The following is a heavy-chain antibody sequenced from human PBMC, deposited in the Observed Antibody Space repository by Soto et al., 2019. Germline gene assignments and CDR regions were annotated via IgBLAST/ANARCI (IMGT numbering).Heavy chain of an antibody. Sequence: EVQMVESGGGLVQPGGSLRLSCAASGFSFSTYWMYWVRQAPGKGLEWVANVNEDGTEKNYVDSVKGRFTISRDNAKKSLYRKGSGGRATPAALYYCTHTWGGGKGPLVPVS. D-gene: IGHD3-16*01. CDR3: THTWG. V-gene: IGHV3-7*01. J-gene: IGHJ4*02. CDR2: VNEDGTEK. CDR1: GFSFSTYW.